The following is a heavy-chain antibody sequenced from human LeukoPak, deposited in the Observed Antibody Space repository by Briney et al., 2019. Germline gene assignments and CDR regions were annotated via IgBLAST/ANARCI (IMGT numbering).Heavy chain of an antibody. CDR2: IYYSGST. J-gene: IGHJ4*02. CDR3: ARYDSSLRYFDY. V-gene: IGHV4-39*07. CDR1: GGSISSSSYY. D-gene: IGHD3-22*01. Sequence: SETLSLTCTVSGGSISSSSYYWGWIRQPPGKGLEWIGSIYYSGSTYYNPSLKSRVTISVDRSKNQFSLKLSSVAAADTAVYYCARYDSSLRYFDYWGQGTLVTVSS.